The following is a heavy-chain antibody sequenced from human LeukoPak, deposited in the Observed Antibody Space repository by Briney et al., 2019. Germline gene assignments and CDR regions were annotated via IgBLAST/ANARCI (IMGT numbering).Heavy chain of an antibody. CDR3: AKFVTMVRGVTPQYFQH. CDR1: GFTVSSNY. CDR2: IYSGGST. Sequence: GGSLRLSCAASGFTVSSNYMSGVRQAPGKGLEWVSVIYSGGSTYYADSVKGRFTISRDNSKNTLYLQMNSLRAEDTAVYYCAKFVTMVRGVTPQYFQHWGQGTLVTVSS. D-gene: IGHD3-10*01. J-gene: IGHJ1*01. V-gene: IGHV3-53*01.